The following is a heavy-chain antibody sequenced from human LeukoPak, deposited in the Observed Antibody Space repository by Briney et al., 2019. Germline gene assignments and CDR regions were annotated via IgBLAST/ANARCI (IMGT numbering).Heavy chain of an antibody. CDR1: GFTFDDYA. V-gene: IGHV3-43*02. D-gene: IGHD3-9*01. CDR2: ISGGGGST. J-gene: IGHJ4*02. CDR3: AKDVDILTGYPDY. Sequence: PGGSLRLSCAASGFTFDDYAMHWVRQAPGKGLEWVALISGGGGSTYYADSVKGRFTISRDNSKNSLYLQMNSLRTEDTALYYCAKDVDILTGYPDYWGQGTLVTVSS.